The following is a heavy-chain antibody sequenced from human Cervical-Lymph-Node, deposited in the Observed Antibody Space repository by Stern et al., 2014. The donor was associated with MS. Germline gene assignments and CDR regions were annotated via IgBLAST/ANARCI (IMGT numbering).Heavy chain of an antibody. CDR3: TRRDCSNGVCFAADN. V-gene: IGHV3-73*01. Sequence: VQLLESGGGLVQPGGSLRLSCAASGFMFSDSAMHWVRQASGKGLEWAGRIRSKTNNYATAYATSVKGRFTISRDDSENTAYLQMNSLKTEDTAVYYCTRRDCSNGVCFAADNWGQGTLVTVSS. CDR2: IRSKTNNYAT. J-gene: IGHJ4*02. D-gene: IGHD2-8*01. CDR1: GFMFSDSA.